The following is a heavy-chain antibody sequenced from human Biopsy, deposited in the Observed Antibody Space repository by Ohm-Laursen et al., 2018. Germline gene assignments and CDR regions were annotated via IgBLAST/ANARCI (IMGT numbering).Heavy chain of an antibody. CDR2: IIPIFQTT. J-gene: IGHJ5*02. Sequence: GASVKVSCKLIGGTFSASGISWVRLAPGHGLEFVGGIIPIFQTTHYAQSFQGRVTIVADKSTSTAYMELSSLRSDDTAIYYCATVRGLVWFGELIAWGQGTLVTVSS. V-gene: IGHV1-69*06. CDR1: GGTFSASG. CDR3: ATVRGLVWFGELIA. D-gene: IGHD3-10*01.